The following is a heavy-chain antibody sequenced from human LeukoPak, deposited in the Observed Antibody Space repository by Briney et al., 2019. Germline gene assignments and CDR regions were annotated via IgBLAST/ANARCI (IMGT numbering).Heavy chain of an antibody. CDR3: ARGFYGGYYYYYYMDV. CDR1: GYTFTDYW. V-gene: IGHV5-51*01. Sequence: RPGESLKISCKTSGYTFTDYWIGWVRQMPGKGLEWMGVIYPIDSDSKYSPSFQGQVTISADRSISTAYLQWSSLKASDTAMYYCARGFYGGYYYYYYMDVWGKGTTVTVSS. CDR2: IYPIDSDS. J-gene: IGHJ6*03. D-gene: IGHD4/OR15-4a*01.